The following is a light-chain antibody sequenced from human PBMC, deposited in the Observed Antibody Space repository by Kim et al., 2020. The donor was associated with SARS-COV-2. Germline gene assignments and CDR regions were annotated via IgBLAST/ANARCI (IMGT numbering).Light chain of an antibody. CDR1: QGVSKS. J-gene: IGKJ4*01. CDR3: QEANSDPPN. V-gene: IGKV1-12*01. CDR2: AAS. Sequence: IQMTQSPSSVSASVGDRVTITCRASQGVSKSLGWYQQIPGTAPKLLIDAASSLQSGVPSRFSGSGSGTYFTLTINSLQPEDVGTYFCQEANSDPPNFGGGTKVDIK.